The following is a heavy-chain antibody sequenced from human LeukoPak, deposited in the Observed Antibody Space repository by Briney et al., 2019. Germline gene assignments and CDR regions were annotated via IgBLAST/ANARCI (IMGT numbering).Heavy chain of an antibody. D-gene: IGHD2-2*01. CDR1: GFTFNDYY. CDR2: MSSSGSTI. Sequence: GGSLRLSCAASGFTFNDYYMSWIRQAPGKGLEWVSYMSSSGSTIYYADSVKGRFIISRDNSKNTLYLQMNSLRAEDTAVYYCTKDRPEAYFDYWGQGTLVTVSS. CDR3: TKDRPEAYFDY. J-gene: IGHJ4*02. V-gene: IGHV3-11*04.